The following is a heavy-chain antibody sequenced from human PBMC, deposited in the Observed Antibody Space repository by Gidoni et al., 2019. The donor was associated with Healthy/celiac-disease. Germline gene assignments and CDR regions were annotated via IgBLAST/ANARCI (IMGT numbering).Heavy chain of an antibody. CDR2: ISSNGGST. CDR3: VNGPYDSSGDYFADAFDI. D-gene: IGHD3-22*01. CDR1: GLTISSSA. Sequence: EVQLVESGGGLVQPGGSLRLSCSASGLTISSSAMHWVRQAQGKGLEHVSAISSNGGSTYYADSVKGRFTISRDNSKNTLYLQMSSLRAEYTAVYYCVNGPYDSSGDYFADAFDIWGQGTMVTVSS. J-gene: IGHJ3*02. V-gene: IGHV3-64D*06.